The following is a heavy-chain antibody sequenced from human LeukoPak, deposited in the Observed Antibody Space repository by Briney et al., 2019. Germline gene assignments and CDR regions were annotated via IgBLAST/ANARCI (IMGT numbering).Heavy chain of an antibody. CDR1: GGSISSYY. CDR3: ARLHKTTDAFDI. CDR2: IYYSGST. V-gene: IGHV4-59*08. D-gene: IGHD4-17*01. J-gene: IGHJ3*02. Sequence: SETLSLTCTVSGGSISSYYWSWIRQPPGKGLEWIGYIYYSGSTNYNPSLKSRVTISVDTSKNQFSLKLSSVTAADTAVYYCARLHKTTDAFDIWGQGTMVTVSS.